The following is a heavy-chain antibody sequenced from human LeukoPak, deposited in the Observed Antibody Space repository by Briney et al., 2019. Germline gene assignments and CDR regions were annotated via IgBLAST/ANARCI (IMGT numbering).Heavy chain of an antibody. CDR3: ARSPPRSSGYYEFDY. Sequence: RGSLRLSCAASGFTFSNYWMHWVRQAPGTGLVWVSRINSDGSSTSYADSVKGRFAISRDNAKNTLYLQMNSLRAEDTAVYYCARSPPRSSGYYEFDYWGQGTLVTVSS. CDR2: INSDGSST. D-gene: IGHD3-22*01. J-gene: IGHJ4*02. V-gene: IGHV3-74*01. CDR1: GFTFSNYW.